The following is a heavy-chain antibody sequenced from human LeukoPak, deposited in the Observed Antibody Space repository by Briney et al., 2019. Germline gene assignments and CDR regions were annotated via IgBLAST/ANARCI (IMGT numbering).Heavy chain of an antibody. J-gene: IGHJ4*02. CDR2: IWYDGSNK. CDR3: GRDLFMIVVPGQNVLDY. D-gene: IGHD3-22*01. V-gene: IGHV3-33*01. CDR1: GFTFSTYG. Sequence: PGRSLRLSCAASGFTFSTYGMHWVRQAPGKGLEWVAVIWYDGSNKYYADSVKGRFTISRDNSENTLYLQMNSLRAEDTAVYYCGRDLFMIVVPGQNVLDYWGQGTLVTVSS.